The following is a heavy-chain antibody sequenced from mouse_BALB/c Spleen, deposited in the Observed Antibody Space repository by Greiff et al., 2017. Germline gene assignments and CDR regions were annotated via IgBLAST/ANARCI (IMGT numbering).Heavy chain of an antibody. CDR2: IDPENGNT. D-gene: IGHD1-1*01. V-gene: IGHV14-1*02. Sequence: VHVKQSGAELVRPGALVKLSCKASGFNIKDYYMHWVKQRPEQGLEWIGWIDPENGNTIYDPKFQGKASITADPSSNTAYLQLSSLTSEDTAVYYCARRYYGSSLYFDYWGQGTTLTVSS. CDR3: ARRYYGSSLYFDY. CDR1: GFNIKDYY. J-gene: IGHJ2*01.